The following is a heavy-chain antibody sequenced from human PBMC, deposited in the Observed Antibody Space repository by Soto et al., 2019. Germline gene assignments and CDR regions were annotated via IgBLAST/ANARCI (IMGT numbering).Heavy chain of an antibody. V-gene: IGHV1-69*02. CDR3: ARFTVSSGWFDP. J-gene: IGHJ5*02. CDR1: GCTFSSYT. CDR2: IIPILGIA. D-gene: IGHD4-17*01. Sequence: SVKVSCKASGCTFSSYTISWVRQAPGQGLEWMGRIIPILGIANYAQKFQGRVTITADKSTSTAYMELSSLRSEDTAVYYCARFTVSSGWFDPWGQGTLVTVSS.